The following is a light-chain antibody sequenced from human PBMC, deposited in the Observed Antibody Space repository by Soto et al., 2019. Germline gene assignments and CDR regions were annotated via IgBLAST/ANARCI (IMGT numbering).Light chain of an antibody. CDR3: CVSGSPFDVL. J-gene: IGLJ3*02. CDR1: GSALVNYNL. Sequence: QSVLTQPASVSGSPGQSITISCTGTGSALVNYNLVSWYQQPPGQAPRLVIYESTKRPSGLSDRFSGSKSGNTASLTISGLQAEDEADCCSCVSGSPFDVLFGGGTKLTVL. CDR2: EST. V-gene: IGLV2-23*01.